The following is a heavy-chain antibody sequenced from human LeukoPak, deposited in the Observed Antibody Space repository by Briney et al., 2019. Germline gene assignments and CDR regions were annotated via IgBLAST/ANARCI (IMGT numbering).Heavy chain of an antibody. J-gene: IGHJ4*02. CDR1: GFTFDDYA. Sequence: GGSLRLSCAASGFTFDDYATHWVRQAPGKGLEWVSGVTWNSGTIVYVDSVKGRFTISRDNAKNSLYLQMNSLRAEDTALYYCAKDTSGSGSDFYYFDYWGQGTLVAVSS. CDR3: AKDTSGSGSDFYYFDY. V-gene: IGHV3-9*01. CDR2: VTWNSGTI. D-gene: IGHD3-10*01.